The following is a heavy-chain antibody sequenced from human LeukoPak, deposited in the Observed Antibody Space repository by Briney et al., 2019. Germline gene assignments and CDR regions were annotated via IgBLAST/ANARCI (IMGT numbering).Heavy chain of an antibody. D-gene: IGHD3-22*01. CDR2: FDPEDGET. J-gene: IGHJ4*02. V-gene: IGHV1-24*01. CDR3: ARSYYYDSSGYSTGPPSFDY. Sequence: ASVKVSCKVSGYTLTELSMHWVRQAPGKGLEWMGGFDPEDGETIYAQKFQGRVTMTEDTSTDTAYMELSSLRSEDTAVYYCARSYYYDSSGYSTGPPSFDYWGQGTLVTVSS. CDR1: GYTLTELS.